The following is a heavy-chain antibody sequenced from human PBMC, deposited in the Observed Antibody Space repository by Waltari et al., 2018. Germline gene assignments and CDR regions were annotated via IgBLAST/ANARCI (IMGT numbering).Heavy chain of an antibody. D-gene: IGHD6-13*01. CDR1: GYSISSGYY. Sequence: QVQLQESGPGLVKPSETLSLTCAVSGYSISSGYYWGWIRQPPGKGLEWIGSIYHSGSTYYNPSLKSRFTISVDTSKNQFSLKLSAVTAADTAVYYCARQGVAAAGNWFDPWGQGTLVTVSS. J-gene: IGHJ5*02. V-gene: IGHV4-38-2*01. CDR3: ARQGVAAAGNWFDP. CDR2: IYHSGST.